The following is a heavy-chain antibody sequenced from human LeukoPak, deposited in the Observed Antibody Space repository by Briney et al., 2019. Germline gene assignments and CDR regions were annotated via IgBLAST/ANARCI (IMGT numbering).Heavy chain of an antibody. D-gene: IGHD5-12*01. CDR3: ASDYDSGY. J-gene: IGHJ4*02. V-gene: IGHV3-33*05. CDR2: ILYDGSDK. Sequence: PGGSLRLSCAASGFTFSTYGMHWVRQAPGKGLEWVAFILYDGSDKYYADSVKGRFTISRDNAKNSLYLQMNSLRAEDTAVYYCASDYDSGYWGQGTLVTVSS. CDR1: GFTFSTYG.